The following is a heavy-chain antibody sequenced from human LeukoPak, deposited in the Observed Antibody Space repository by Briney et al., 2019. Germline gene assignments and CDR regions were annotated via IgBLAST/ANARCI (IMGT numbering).Heavy chain of an antibody. D-gene: IGHD2-2*01. J-gene: IGHJ4*01. CDR2: IKEDGSEK. CDR3: AKGNVVVPADNFYDY. Sequence: SGGSLRLSCAASGFTFSSYWMSWVRQAPGKGLEWVANIKEDGSEKNYADSVKGRFTISRDNSKSTLYLQMNSLRAEDTAVYYCAKGNVVVPADNFYDYWGHGNLFNVSS. V-gene: IGHV3-7*05. CDR1: GFTFSSYW.